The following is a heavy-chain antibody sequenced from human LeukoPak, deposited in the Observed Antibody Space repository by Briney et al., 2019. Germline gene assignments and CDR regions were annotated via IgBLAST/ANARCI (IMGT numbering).Heavy chain of an antibody. V-gene: IGHV4-4*07. CDR3: ARVFMRSDYVWGKRGAFDI. CDR2: IYTSGST. Sequence: SETLSLTCTVSGGSISSYYWSWIRQPAGKGLEWIGRIYTSGSTNYNPSLKSRVTMSVDTSKNQFSLKLSSVTAADTAVYYCARVFMRSDYVWGKRGAFDIWGQGTMVTVSS. D-gene: IGHD3-16*01. J-gene: IGHJ3*02. CDR1: GGSISSYY.